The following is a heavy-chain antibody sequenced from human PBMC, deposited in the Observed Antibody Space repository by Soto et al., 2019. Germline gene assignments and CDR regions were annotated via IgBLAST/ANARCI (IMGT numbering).Heavy chain of an antibody. CDR1: GFSVTNAW. CDR3: TTDKDSCSGARWQSLGLDP. Sequence: LRLSCDASGFSVTNAWMSWVRQAPGKGLEWLGRIRSKADGGTADYVTPVKGRFTFSRDDSKNTLFLQMNSLKTEDTAVYYCTTDKDSCSGARWQSLGLDPWGQGTVVTVSS. J-gene: IGHJ5*02. D-gene: IGHD2-15*01. V-gene: IGHV3-15*01. CDR2: IRSKADGGTA.